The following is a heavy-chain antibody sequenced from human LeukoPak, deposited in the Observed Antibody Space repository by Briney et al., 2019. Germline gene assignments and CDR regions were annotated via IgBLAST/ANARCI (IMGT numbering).Heavy chain of an antibody. D-gene: IGHD3-10*01. J-gene: IGHJ4*02. CDR1: GFTFSSYW. V-gene: IGHV3-74*01. CDR3: AKGRSGSPGSIDC. Sequence: GGSLRLSCAASGFTFSSYWMHWVRQAPGKGLVWVSRINSDGSSTSYADSVKGRFTISRDNAKNSLYLQMNSLRAEDTAFFYCAKGRSGSPGSIDCWGQGTLVTVSS. CDR2: INSDGSST.